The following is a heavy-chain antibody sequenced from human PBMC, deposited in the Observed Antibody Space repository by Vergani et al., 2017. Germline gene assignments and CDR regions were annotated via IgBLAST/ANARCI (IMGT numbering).Heavy chain of an antibody. CDR3: AKEGRYCRSTSCFDRQKDL. V-gene: IGHV3-30*18. D-gene: IGHD2-2*01. Sequence: QVQLVESGGGVVQPGRSLRLSCAASGFTFSNYGMHWVRQAPGKGLEWVTFISYDGNDKYYAESVKGRFTISRDNSKNTLYLQMNSLRAEDTAVYYCAKEGRYCRSTSCFDRQKDLWGQGTLVTVSS. CDR2: ISYDGNDK. J-gene: IGHJ4*02. CDR1: GFTFSNYG.